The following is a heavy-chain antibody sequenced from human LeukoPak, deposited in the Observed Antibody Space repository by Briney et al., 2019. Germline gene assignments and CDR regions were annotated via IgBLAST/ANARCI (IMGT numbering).Heavy chain of an antibody. D-gene: IGHD3-10*01. CDR1: RFTFRNYG. V-gene: IGHV3-30*04. Sequence: GGSLRLSCAASRFTFRNYGMHWVRQAPGKGLEWVAVISSDGTNKDYADSVKGRFSNSRDNSKNTLYLQMNRLRADDTAVYYCARDRSQEFDPWGQGTLVTVSS. J-gene: IGHJ5*02. CDR2: ISSDGTNK. CDR3: ARDRSQEFDP.